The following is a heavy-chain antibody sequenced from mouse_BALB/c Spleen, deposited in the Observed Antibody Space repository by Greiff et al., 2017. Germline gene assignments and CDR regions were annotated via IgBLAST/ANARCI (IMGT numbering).Heavy chain of an antibody. CDR3: AREDGSPYAMDY. D-gene: IGHD1-1*01. J-gene: IGHJ4*01. CDR2: ISSGGST. Sequence: EVKLMESGGGLVKPGGSLKLSCAASGFTFSSYAMSWVRQTPEKRLEWVASISSGGSTYYPDSVKGRFTISRDNARNILYLQMSSLRSEDTAMYYCAREDGSPYAMDYWGQGTSGTVSS. CDR1: GFTFSSYA. V-gene: IGHV5-6-5*01.